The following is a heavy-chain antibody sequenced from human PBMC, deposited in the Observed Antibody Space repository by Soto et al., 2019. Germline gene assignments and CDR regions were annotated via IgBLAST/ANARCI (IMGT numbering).Heavy chain of an antibody. CDR2: IIPIFGTV. V-gene: IGHV1-69*12. CDR1: GGTFSNYP. CDR3: ARGNHRWLQLWYFDL. Sequence: QVQLVQSGAEVKKPGSSVKVSCKASGGTFSNYPISWVRQAPGQGLEWMGGIIPIFGTVNYAQKFQSGVTITADESTITAYMELSSLRSEDTAVYYCARGNHRWLQLWYFDLWGRGTLVTVSS. J-gene: IGHJ2*01. D-gene: IGHD5-12*01.